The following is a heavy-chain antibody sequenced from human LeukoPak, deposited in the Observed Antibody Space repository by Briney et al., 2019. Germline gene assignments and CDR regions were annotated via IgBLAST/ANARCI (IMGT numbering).Heavy chain of an antibody. Sequence: GGSLRLSFAAPGFTFCNYWISSVRQAPGKGVEWVPTIKRDGRERYYADSVKGRFTISTDNAKNSLYLQMSSLRAEDTAVYYCARGPFREQSYYYYMDVWGKGTTVTVSS. V-gene: IGHV3-7*01. CDR3: ARGPFREQSYYYYMDV. CDR1: GFTFCNYW. J-gene: IGHJ6*03. CDR2: IKRDGRER. D-gene: IGHD5-24*01.